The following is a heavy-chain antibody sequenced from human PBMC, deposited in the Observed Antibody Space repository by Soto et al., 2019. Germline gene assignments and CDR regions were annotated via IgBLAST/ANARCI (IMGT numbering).Heavy chain of an antibody. J-gene: IGHJ4*02. V-gene: IGHV4-59*01. D-gene: IGHD5-12*01. CDR3: ARGGNRYSNVASGVGGFDF. CDR2: VYHTGAT. Sequence: SETLSLTCTVSGASSSSSYWSWIRQSPERGLEWIAYVYHTGATNYNPSLKSRVTISLDTSKGQFSLNLTSLTTADTAVYFCARGGNRYSNVASGVGGFDFWGQGSLVTVSS. CDR1: GASSSSSY.